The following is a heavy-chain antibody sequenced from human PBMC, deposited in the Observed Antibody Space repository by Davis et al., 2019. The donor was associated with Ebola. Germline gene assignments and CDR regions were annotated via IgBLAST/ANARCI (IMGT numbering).Heavy chain of an antibody. J-gene: IGHJ2*01. CDR1: GFSVSDKY. D-gene: IGHD4-17*01. CDR2: IYRDGRM. Sequence: GESLKISCAGSGFSVSDKYMSWVRQAPGKGLEWVSVIYRDGRMYHADSVKGRFTIPRDNSKNTVYLQINSVRAEDTAMDHGTRHVPGDFWYFDLWGRGTLVTVSS. V-gene: IGHV3-66*04. CDR3: TRHVPGDFWYFDL.